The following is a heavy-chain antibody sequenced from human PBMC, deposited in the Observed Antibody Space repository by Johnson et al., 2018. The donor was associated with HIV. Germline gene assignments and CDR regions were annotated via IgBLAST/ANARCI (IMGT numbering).Heavy chain of an antibody. J-gene: IGHJ3*02. D-gene: IGHD3-16*01. CDR3: VGGWDAFDI. V-gene: IGHV3-30*19. CDR2: ISYDGSNK. CDR1: GFTFSSYG. Sequence: QVQLLESGGGVVQPGRSLRLSCAASGFTFSSYGMHWVRQAPGKGLEWVAVISYDGSNKYYADSVKGRFTISRDNSKNTLYLQMNSLRAEDTAVYYCVGGWDAFDIWGQGTMVTVSS.